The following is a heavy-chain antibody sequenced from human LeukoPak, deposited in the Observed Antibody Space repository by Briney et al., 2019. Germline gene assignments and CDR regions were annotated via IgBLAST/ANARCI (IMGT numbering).Heavy chain of an antibody. V-gene: IGHV3-64D*09. J-gene: IGHJ4*02. D-gene: IGHD1-26*01. CDR1: GFTFSSYA. Sequence: PGGSLRLSCSASGFTFSSYAMHRVRQAPGKGLEYVSAISSSGGSTYYADLVKGRFTISRDNSKNTLYLQMSSLRPEDTAVYFCVKERSGGFFDYWGQGTLVTVSS. CDR2: ISSSGGST. CDR3: VKERSGGFFDY.